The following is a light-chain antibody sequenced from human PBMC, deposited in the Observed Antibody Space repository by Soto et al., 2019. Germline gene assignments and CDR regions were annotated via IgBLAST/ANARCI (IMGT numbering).Light chain of an antibody. CDR3: SSYTSSSTLVV. CDR1: SSDVGGYNY. J-gene: IGLJ2*01. V-gene: IGLV2-14*01. CDR2: EVS. Sequence: QSVLTQPASVSGSPGQSITISCTGTSSDVGGYNYVSWYQQHPGKAPKLMIYEVSNRPSGVSNRFSGSKSGNTASLTISGPQAEDEGDYYCSSYTSSSTLVVFGGGTKVTVL.